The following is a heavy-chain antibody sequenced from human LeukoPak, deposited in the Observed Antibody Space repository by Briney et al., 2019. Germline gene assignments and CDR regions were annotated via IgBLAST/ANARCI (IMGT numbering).Heavy chain of an antibody. J-gene: IGHJ5*02. V-gene: IGHV6-1*01. Sequence: SQTLSLTCAISGDSVSTNSATWTWLRQSPSRGLEWLGRTYYRSKWNNDYAVSMKSRITINPDTSKNQFSLQLNSVTPEDTAVYYCARNPISVAGDNWFDPWGQGTLVTVSS. CDR3: ARNPISVAGDNWFDP. D-gene: IGHD6-13*01. CDR2: TYYRSKWNN. CDR1: GDSVSTNSAT.